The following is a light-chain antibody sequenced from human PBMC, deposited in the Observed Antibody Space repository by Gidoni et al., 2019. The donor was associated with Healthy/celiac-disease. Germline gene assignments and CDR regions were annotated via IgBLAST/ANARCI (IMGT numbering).Light chain of an antibody. V-gene: IGKV2-28*01. Sequence: HSNGHNYLDWYLLKPGQSPQLLIYLGSTRASGGPDRFSGSGSGPAFTLKIIRVEADDVGVYYYMQAVQPHMYTFXXXTKLEIK. CDR3: MQAVQPHMYT. CDR1: HSNGHNY. J-gene: IGKJ2*01. CDR2: LGS.